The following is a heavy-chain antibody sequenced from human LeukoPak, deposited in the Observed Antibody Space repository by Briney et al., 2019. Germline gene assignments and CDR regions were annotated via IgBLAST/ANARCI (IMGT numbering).Heavy chain of an antibody. CDR3: ARPYSSGWYGDFDY. CDR2: ISYDGSNK. CDR1: GFTFSSYA. D-gene: IGHD6-19*01. Sequence: GGSLRLSCAASGFTFSSYAMSWVRQAPGKGLEWVAVISYDGSNKYYADSMKGRFTISRDNSKNTLYLQMNSLRAEDTAVYYCARPYSSGWYGDFDYWGQGTLVTVSS. J-gene: IGHJ4*02. V-gene: IGHV3-30-3*01.